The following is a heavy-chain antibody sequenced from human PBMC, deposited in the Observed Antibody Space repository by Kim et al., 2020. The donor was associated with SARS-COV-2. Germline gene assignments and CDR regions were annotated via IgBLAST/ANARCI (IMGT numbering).Heavy chain of an antibody. J-gene: IGHJ4*02. CDR3: ATAGEASGSYLKF. D-gene: IGHD3-10*01. V-gene: IGHV3-30*09. Sequence: HTAAAMGRFAIARDRSNNTLYLQMNSLRAEDTAVYYCATAGEASGSYLKFWGQGTLVTVSS.